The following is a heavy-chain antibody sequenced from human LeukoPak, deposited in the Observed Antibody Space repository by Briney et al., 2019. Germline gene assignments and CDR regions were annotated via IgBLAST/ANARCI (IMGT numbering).Heavy chain of an antibody. V-gene: IGHV4-39*07. CDR3: ARVPGPAVDV. CDR1: GGSLSLSYYY. CDR2: VYYSGTT. Sequence: SETLSLTCSVSGGSLSLSYYYWGWIRQPPGKALEWIGSVYYSGTTSYNPSLKSRVTISVDTSKNQFSLKLSSVTAADTAVYYCARVPGPAVDVWGKGTTVTISS. J-gene: IGHJ6*04.